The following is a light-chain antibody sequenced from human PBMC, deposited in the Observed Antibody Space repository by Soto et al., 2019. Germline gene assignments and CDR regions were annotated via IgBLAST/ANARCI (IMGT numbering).Light chain of an antibody. Sequence: EIVMTQSPDTLSVSPGEGATLACRVSQSIRSNLAWYQQRPGQAPRILMYGASTRADGIPARFTGSGSGTEFTLTISYLQSEDFGTYYCQQFYNYPRTFGQGTKVDIK. V-gene: IGKV3-15*01. CDR2: GAS. J-gene: IGKJ1*01. CDR3: QQFYNYPRT. CDR1: QSIRSN.